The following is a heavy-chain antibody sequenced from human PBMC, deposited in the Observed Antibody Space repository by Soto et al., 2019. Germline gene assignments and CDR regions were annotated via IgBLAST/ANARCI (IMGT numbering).Heavy chain of an antibody. J-gene: IGHJ5*02. D-gene: IGHD2-8*01. CDR3: AKNGES. V-gene: IGHV3-23*01. Sequence: GGSLRLSCAASGFAFSTYGMSWVRQAPGKVLEWVSGINRGGDSTYYADSVKGRFTITRDNSKNTMYLQMNSLRAEDTAMYYCAKNGESWGQGTLVTVSS. CDR2: INRGGDST. CDR1: GFAFSTYG.